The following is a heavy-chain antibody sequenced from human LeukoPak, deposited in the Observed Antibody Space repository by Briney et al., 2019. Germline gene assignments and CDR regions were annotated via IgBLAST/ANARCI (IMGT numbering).Heavy chain of an antibody. J-gene: IGHJ4*02. CDR2: IIPIFGTA. CDR1: GGTFSSYA. Sequence: SVKVSCKASGGTFSSYAISWVRQAPGQGLEWMGGIIPIFGTANYAQKFQGRVTITADESTSTAYMELSSLRSEDTAVYYCARDGVGGSRFDYWGQGTLVTVSS. CDR3: ARDGVGGSRFDY. D-gene: IGHD3-16*01. V-gene: IGHV1-69*13.